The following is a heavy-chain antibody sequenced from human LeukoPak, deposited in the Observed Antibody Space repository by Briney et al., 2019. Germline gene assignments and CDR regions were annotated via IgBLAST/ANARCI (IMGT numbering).Heavy chain of an antibody. CDR3: ARRTRITMIVVVQYYFDY. CDR1: GGSFSGYY. J-gene: IGHJ4*02. D-gene: IGHD3-22*01. CDR2: INHSGST. Sequence: NPSETLSLTCAVYGGSFSGYYWSWIRQPPGKGLEWIGEINHSGSTNYNPSLKSRVTISVDTSKNQFSLKLSSVTAADTAVYYCARRTRITMIVVVQYYFDYWGQGTLVTVSS. V-gene: IGHV4-34*01.